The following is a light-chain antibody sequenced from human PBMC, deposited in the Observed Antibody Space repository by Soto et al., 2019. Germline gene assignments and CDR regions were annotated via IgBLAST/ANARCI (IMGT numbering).Light chain of an antibody. CDR1: QSVSSSY. J-gene: IGKJ1*01. CDR3: QQYGSSPRR. CDR2: GAS. Sequence: EIVLTQSPGTLSLSPGERATLSCRASQSVSSSYLAWYQQKPGQAPRLLIYGASSRATGIPDRFSGSGSGTDFTLTISRQEPEDFAVYYCQQYGSSPRRFGQGTKVEIK. V-gene: IGKV3-20*01.